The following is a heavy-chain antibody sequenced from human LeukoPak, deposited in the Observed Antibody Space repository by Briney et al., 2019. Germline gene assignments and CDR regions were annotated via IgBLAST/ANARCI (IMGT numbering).Heavy chain of an antibody. V-gene: IGHV3-43D*03. D-gene: IGHD3-16*01. CDR2: ISWDGGST. CDR1: GFTFDDYA. CDR3: ATSNLDYVWGSYAPPNY. Sequence: GGSLRLSCAASGFTFDDYAMHWVRHAPGKGLEWVSLISWDGGSTYYADSVKGRFTISRDNSKNSLYLQMNSLRAEDTALYYCATSNLDYVWGSYAPPNYWGQGTLVTVSS. J-gene: IGHJ4*02.